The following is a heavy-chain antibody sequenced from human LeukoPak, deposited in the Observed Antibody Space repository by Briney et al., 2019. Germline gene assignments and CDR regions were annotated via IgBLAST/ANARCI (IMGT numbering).Heavy chain of an antibody. V-gene: IGHV3-74*01. D-gene: IGHD6-13*01. Sequence: GGSLRLSCAASGFTFISYWMHWVRHAPGKRLLWVSRINSDGSSTSYADSVKGRFTISRDNAKNTLYLQMNSLRAEDTAVYYCAREQQLVPDTFDPWGQGTLVTVSS. CDR2: INSDGSST. J-gene: IGHJ5*02. CDR1: GFTFISYW. CDR3: AREQQLVPDTFDP.